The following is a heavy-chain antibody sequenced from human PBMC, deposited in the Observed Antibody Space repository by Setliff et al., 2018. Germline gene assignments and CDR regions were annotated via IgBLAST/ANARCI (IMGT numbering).Heavy chain of an antibody. CDR2: ISHSGTT. J-gene: IGHJ4*02. Sequence: LSLTCAVYGGSFSTYFWSWIRQPPGKGLEWIGEISHSGTTNYIPSLKSRLTISVDTSKNQFSLNLNSVTAADTAVYYFRLAHCSTTSCEEALDYWGQGTLVTSPQ. CDR1: GGSFSTYF. V-gene: IGHV4-34*01. CDR3: RLAHCSTTSCEEALDY. D-gene: IGHD2-2*01.